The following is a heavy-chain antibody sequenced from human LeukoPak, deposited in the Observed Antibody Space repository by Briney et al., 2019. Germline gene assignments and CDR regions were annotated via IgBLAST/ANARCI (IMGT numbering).Heavy chain of an antibody. D-gene: IGHD3-22*01. V-gene: IGHV3-30*18. CDR2: ISYDRSNK. CDR3: AKGGTYYYDSSDYFDY. J-gene: IGHJ4*02. CDR1: GFTFSSYG. Sequence: GRSLRLSCAASGFTFSSYGMHWVRQAPGKGLEWVAVISYDRSNKYYADSVKGRFTISRDNSKNTLYLQMNSLRDEDTAVYYCAKGGTYYYDSSDYFDYWGQGTLVTVSS.